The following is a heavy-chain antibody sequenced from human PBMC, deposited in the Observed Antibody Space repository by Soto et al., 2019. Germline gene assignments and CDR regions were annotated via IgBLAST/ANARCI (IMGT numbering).Heavy chain of an antibody. CDR2: IWYDGSNK. CDR3: VREGQNGRAVAGFDY. D-gene: IGHD6-19*01. CDR1: GFTFSSYG. Sequence: QVQLVESGGGVVQPGRSLRLSCAASGFTFSSYGMHWVRQAPGKGLEWVAVIWYDGSNKYYADSVKGRFTISRDNSKNTLYLQMNSLRAEDTAVYYCVREGQNGRAVAGFDYWGQGTLVTVSS. V-gene: IGHV3-33*01. J-gene: IGHJ4*02.